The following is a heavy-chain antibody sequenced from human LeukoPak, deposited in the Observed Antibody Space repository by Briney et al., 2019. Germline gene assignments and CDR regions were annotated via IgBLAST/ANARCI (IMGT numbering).Heavy chain of an antibody. CDR1: GYSFTSYW. CDR2: IYPGDSDT. Sequence: GESLKISCKGSGYSFTSYWIGWVRPMPGKGLEWMGIIYPGDSDTRYSPSFQGQVTISAVKSLSTAYLQWSSLKASDTAMYYCARRDSSGWYYFDYWGQGTLVTVSS. CDR3: ARRDSSGWYYFDY. J-gene: IGHJ4*02. D-gene: IGHD6-19*01. V-gene: IGHV5-51*01.